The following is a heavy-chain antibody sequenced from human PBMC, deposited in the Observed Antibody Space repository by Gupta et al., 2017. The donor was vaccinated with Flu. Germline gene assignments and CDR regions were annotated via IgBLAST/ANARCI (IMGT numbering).Heavy chain of an antibody. CDR2: VHSSGNT. CDR1: GVSINAFSFF. Sequence: SLCGVSINAFSFFRAWIRQVQGKVLEWIGYVHSSGNTYYNPSLRSRLMMSIDTAKNEFSLAMTSLTAADTAMYYCARRVTDYFDFWGQGALVTVSS. CDR3: ARRVTDYFDF. V-gene: IGHV4-31*03. J-gene: IGHJ4*02. D-gene: IGHD1-20*01.